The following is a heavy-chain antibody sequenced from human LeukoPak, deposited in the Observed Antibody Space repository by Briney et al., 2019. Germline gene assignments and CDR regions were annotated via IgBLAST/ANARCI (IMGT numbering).Heavy chain of an antibody. V-gene: IGHV4-59*01. CDR2: IYSTGIT. Sequence: SETLSLTCTVSGASISSYYWSWIRQPPGKGLELIGYIYSTGITDYNPTLTSRVTISVDPSKNQFSLKLSPLTAADTGVYYCARFIGSSGYYDYWGHGTLVTVPS. J-gene: IGHJ4*01. CDR3: ARFIGSSGYYDY. D-gene: IGHD3-22*01. CDR1: GASISSYY.